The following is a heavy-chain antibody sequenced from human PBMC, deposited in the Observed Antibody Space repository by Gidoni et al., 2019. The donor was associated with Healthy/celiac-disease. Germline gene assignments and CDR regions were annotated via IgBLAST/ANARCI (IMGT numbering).Heavy chain of an antibody. Sequence: EVQLVESGGGLVQPGRFLILSCAAPGFTFDAYAMHWVRQAPGKGLEWVSGISWNSGSIGYADSVKGRFTISRDNAKNSLYLQMNSLRAEDTALYYCAKDMLGTTLGQTPFDYWGQGTLVTVSS. J-gene: IGHJ4*02. CDR1: GFTFDAYA. CDR3: AKDMLGTTLGQTPFDY. D-gene: IGHD1-7*01. CDR2: ISWNSGSI. V-gene: IGHV3-9*01.